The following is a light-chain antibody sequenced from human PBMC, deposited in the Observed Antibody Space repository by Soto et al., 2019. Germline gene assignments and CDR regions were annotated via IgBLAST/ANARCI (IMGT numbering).Light chain of an antibody. Sequence: DIVLTQSPATRAHSSGPIPPLYCXXSQSVSSNLAWYQQKPGQAPRLLIYGASTRATGIPARFSGSGSGTEFTLTITGLQSEDFAVYYCQQYKNWPPISFGQGTRLEL. V-gene: IGKV3-15*01. CDR2: GAS. CDR1: QSVSSN. CDR3: QQYKNWPPIS. J-gene: IGKJ5*01.